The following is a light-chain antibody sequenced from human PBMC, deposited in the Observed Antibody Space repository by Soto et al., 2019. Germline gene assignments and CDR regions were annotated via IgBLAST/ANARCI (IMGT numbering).Light chain of an antibody. V-gene: IGKV3D-15*01. J-gene: IGKJ1*01. CDR3: QQHGQWPIT. Sequence: EIVMTQSPATLSVSPGERATLSCRASQSVNSNYLAWYQQKPGQAPRLLIYGISKRATDIPDRFSGSGSGTESTLTISSLQPEDFATYYCQQHGQWPITFGQGTKVDIK. CDR2: GIS. CDR1: QSVNSN.